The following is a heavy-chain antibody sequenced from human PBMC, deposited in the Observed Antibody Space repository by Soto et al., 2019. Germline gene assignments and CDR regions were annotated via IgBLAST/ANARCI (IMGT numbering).Heavy chain of an antibody. D-gene: IGHD2-15*01. J-gene: IGHJ4*02. CDR3: ARDPDRIIDFDY. CDR1: GVIFSSFG. V-gene: IGHV3-48*02. CDR2: ITSDSSTR. Sequence: GGSLRLSCAVSGVIFSSFGMNWFRQAPGKGLEWISYITSDSSTRHYADFVKGRFTISRDNAKNTLYLKMNSLRDEDMAVYFCARDPDRIIDFDYWGQATQVTVSS.